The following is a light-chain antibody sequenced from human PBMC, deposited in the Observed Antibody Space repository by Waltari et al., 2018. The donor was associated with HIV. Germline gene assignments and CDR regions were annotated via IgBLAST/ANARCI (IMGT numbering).Light chain of an antibody. V-gene: IGKV3-15*01. CDR3: QQSYSAPRT. CDR1: QRGSSN. Sequence: IVKTQSPATPSVSPGERPPLSCSASQRGSSNLAWYQQKPGQAPRLLIYGASSLQNLVPSRFSGSRSGTDFTLNISSLQPEDFATYHCQQSYSAPRTFGQGTKVEIK. J-gene: IGKJ1*01. CDR2: GAS.